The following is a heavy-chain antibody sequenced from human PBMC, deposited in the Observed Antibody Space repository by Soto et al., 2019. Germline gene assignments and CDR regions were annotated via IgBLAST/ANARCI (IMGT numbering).Heavy chain of an antibody. Sequence: SETLSLTCAVSGGSINSSNWWSWVRQAPGKGLEWIGEIYHSGSTNYNPSLKSRVTISVDKSKNQFSLKLSSVTAADTAVYYCARERVSIRLVHYGMDVWGQGTTVTVSS. CDR3: ARERVSIRLVHYGMDV. J-gene: IGHJ6*02. CDR2: IYHSGST. CDR1: GGSINSSNW. V-gene: IGHV4-4*02. D-gene: IGHD6-19*01.